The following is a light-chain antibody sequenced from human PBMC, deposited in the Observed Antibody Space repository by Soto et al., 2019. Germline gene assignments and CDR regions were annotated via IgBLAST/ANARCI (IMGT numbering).Light chain of an antibody. CDR2: AAS. J-gene: IGKJ1*01. CDR3: LQDYGDSWT. CDR1: RDVGSD. V-gene: IGKV1-6*01. Sequence: QRTQSPSSLSASVGEKIIITCRASRDVGSDVSWYQQKPGQAPKLLIYAASNLYTGVPSRFSGSRSGTEFTLTISSLQPEDFASYYCLQDYGDSWTFGQGTK.